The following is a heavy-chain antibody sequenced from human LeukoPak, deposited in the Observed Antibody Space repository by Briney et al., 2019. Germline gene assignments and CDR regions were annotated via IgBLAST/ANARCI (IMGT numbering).Heavy chain of an antibody. CDR3: AKDRAYYYGSGSYFDS. Sequence: PGGSLRLSCAASGFTFSNYWMSWVRQAPGKGLEWVANIKEDGSDKYHVDSVKGRFIISRDNVKNSLYLQMNSLRAEDTALYYCAKDRAYYYGSGSYFDSWGQGTLVTVSS. J-gene: IGHJ4*02. CDR2: IKEDGSDK. D-gene: IGHD3-10*01. CDR1: GFTFSNYW. V-gene: IGHV3-7*03.